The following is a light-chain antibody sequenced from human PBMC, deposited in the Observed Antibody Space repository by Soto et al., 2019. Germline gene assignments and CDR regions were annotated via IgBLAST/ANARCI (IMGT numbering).Light chain of an antibody. Sequence: DIPMTQSPSSLSVSVGDRVTITCRASQNIAGYLNWYQQRPGKAPELLIYGSSSLHSGVPSSFSGSGSGTDFTLTISSLRPEDFATYYCQQSYITPYTFGQGTNLEIK. V-gene: IGKV1-39*01. J-gene: IGKJ2*01. CDR1: QNIAGY. CDR3: QQSYITPYT. CDR2: GSS.